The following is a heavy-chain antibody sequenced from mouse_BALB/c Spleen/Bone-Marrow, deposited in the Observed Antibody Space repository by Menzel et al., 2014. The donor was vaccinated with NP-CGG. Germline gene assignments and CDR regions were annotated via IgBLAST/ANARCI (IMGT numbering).Heavy chain of an antibody. CDR3: AREGYDYDWFAD. CDR1: GFAFSSYG. CDR2: ISGGGSYI. Sequence: EVQVVESGGDLVKPGGSLKLSCAASGFAFSSYGMSWVRQTPEKRLEWVATISGGGSYIYYADNVKGRFIISRDNAKNNLYLQVRSLRSEDTALYYCAREGYDYDWFADWGQGTLVTLSA. J-gene: IGHJ3*01. D-gene: IGHD2-4*01. V-gene: IGHV5-9-2*01.